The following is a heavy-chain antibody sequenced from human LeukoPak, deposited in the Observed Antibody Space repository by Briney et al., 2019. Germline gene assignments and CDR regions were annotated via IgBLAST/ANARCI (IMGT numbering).Heavy chain of an antibody. CDR1: GGTFSSYA. CDR2: IIPIFGTA. Sequence: SVKVSCKASGGTFSSYAISWVRQAPGQGLEWMGRIIPIFGTANYAQKFQGRVTMTTDESTSTAYMELSSLRSEDTAVYYCARDPKLELRPYYFDYWGQGTLVTVSS. J-gene: IGHJ4*02. V-gene: IGHV1-69*05. CDR3: ARDPKLELRPYYFDY. D-gene: IGHD1-7*01.